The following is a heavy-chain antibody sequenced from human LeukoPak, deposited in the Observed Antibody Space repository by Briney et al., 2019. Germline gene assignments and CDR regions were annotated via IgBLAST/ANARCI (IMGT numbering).Heavy chain of an antibody. CDR3: ARVPGTFDY. CDR2: IYYSGST. V-gene: IGHV4-59*01. CDR1: GGSISSYY. J-gene: IGHJ4*02. Sequence: PSETLSLTCTVSGGSISSYYWSWIRQPPGKGLEWIGYIYYSGSTNYNPSLKSRVTISVDTSKNQFSLKLSSVTAADTAVYYCARVPGTFDYWGRGTLVTVSS.